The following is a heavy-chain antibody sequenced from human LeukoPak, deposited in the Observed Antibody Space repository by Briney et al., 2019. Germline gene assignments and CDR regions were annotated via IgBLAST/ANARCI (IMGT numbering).Heavy chain of an antibody. CDR3: AKDYYDSSGYYFSPYYFDY. CDR2: ISGSDGRT. J-gene: IGHJ4*02. Sequence: GGSLRLSCAASGFTSSSYAMGWVRQASGKGLEWVSTISGSDGRTDYADSVKGRFTIYRDNFRNTLYLQMNSLRAEDTALYYCAKDYYDSSGYYFSPYYFDYWGQGTLVTVSS. V-gene: IGHV3-23*01. D-gene: IGHD3-22*01. CDR1: GFTSSSYA.